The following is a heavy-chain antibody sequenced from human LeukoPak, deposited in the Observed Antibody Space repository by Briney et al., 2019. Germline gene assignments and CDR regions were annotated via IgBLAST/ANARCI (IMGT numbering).Heavy chain of an antibody. CDR2: ISSTGSYI. CDR3: ASPYSTSWNDAYDV. CDR1: GFSFNTYT. J-gene: IGHJ3*01. D-gene: IGHD6-13*01. V-gene: IGHV3-21*01. Sequence: GGSLRLSCAASGFSFNTYTMNWVRQAPGRRLEWVASISSTGSYIYYADSVRGRFTISRDNAENSLYLQMNNLRAEDTAVFYCASPYSTSWNDAYDVWGQGTMVTVSS.